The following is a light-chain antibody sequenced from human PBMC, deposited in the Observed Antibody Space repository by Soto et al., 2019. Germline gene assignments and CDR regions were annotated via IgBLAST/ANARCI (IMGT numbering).Light chain of an antibody. CDR2: AAS. CDR3: KQSKSFPLT. J-gene: IGKJ4*01. V-gene: IGKV1-5*01. CDR1: QSISNW. Sequence: DIQMTQSPATLPAYVGDRVTITCRASQSISNWLAWYQQKPGKAPKVLIYAASSLRSGVPSRFSGSGSGTDFSLTISSLQPEDLATYYCKQSKSFPLTFGGGSMVDI.